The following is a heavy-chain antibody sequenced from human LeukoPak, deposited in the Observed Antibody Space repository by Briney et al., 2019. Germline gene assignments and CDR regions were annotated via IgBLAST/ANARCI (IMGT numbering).Heavy chain of an antibody. D-gene: IGHD5-24*01. CDR2: IYPGDSDT. CDR1: GYSFTSYW. Sequence: GESLKISCKGSGYSFTSYWIGWVRQMPGKGLEWMGIIYPGDSDTRYSPSFQGQVTISADKSISTAYLQWSSLKASDTAMYYCARERDGNNFRSYAFDIWGQGTMVTVSS. J-gene: IGHJ3*02. CDR3: ARERDGNNFRSYAFDI. V-gene: IGHV5-51*01.